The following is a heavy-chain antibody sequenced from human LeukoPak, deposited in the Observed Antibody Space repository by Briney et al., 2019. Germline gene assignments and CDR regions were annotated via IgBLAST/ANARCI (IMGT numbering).Heavy chain of an antibody. CDR1: GFTFSSYA. V-gene: IGHV3-23*01. CDR2: ISGSGGST. D-gene: IGHD3-10*01. Sequence: GGSLRLSCAASGFTFSSYAMSWVRQAPGKGLEWVSAISGSGGSTYYADSVKGRFTISRDNSKNTLYLQMNSLRAEDTAVYYCAKVVGGLFSWKYYFDYRGQGTLVTVSS. CDR3: AKVVGGLFSWKYYFDY. J-gene: IGHJ4*02.